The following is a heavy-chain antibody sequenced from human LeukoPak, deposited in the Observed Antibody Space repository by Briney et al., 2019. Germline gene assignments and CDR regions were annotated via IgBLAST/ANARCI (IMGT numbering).Heavy chain of an antibody. CDR2: IPDGGGAA. D-gene: IGHD2-15*01. CDR3: AKAIGQAGPVVSGWYDR. J-gene: IGHJ5*02. CDR1: GFTFSNYA. Sequence: GGSLRLSCAASGFTFSNYAMTWVRQAPGKGLEWVSTIPDGGGAAYYADSVKGRFTVSRDNFKNTLYLQINSLRVEDTAVYYFAKAIGQAGPVVSGWYDRWGQGSLVTVSS. V-gene: IGHV3-23*01.